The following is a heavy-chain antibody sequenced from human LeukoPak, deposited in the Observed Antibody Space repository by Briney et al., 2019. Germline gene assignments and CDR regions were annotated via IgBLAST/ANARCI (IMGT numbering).Heavy chain of an antibody. J-gene: IGHJ5*02. D-gene: IGHD3-10*01. CDR3: AKDVVLVWFGELSRWFDP. CDR1: GFTFSSYA. CDR2: ISGSGGST. Sequence: GGSLRLSCAASGFTFSSYAMSWVRQAPGKGLEWVSAISGSGGSTYYADSVKGRFTISRDNSKNTLYLQMNSLRAEDTAVYYCAKDVVLVWFGELSRWFDPWGQGTLVTVSS. V-gene: IGHV3-23*01.